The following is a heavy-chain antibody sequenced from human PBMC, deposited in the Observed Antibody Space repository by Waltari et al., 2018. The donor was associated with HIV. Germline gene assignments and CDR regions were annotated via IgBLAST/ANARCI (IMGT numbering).Heavy chain of an antibody. CDR1: GGSFSGHY. Sequence: QVQLQQWGAGLLKPSETLSLTCAVYGGSFSGHYWTWIRQPPGKGLQWIAEVYPSGAANDNPCLKSRGTISVDTTKNQLSLKLRSVTAADTAVYYCARLRWDASFYYGLDVWGQGTTVTVSS. CDR2: VYPSGAA. V-gene: IGHV4-34*02. D-gene: IGHD4-17*01. J-gene: IGHJ6*02. CDR3: ARLRWDASFYYGLDV.